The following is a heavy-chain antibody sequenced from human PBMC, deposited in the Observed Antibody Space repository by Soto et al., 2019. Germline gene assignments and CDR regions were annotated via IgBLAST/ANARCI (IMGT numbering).Heavy chain of an antibody. CDR1: GFIFSSYG. CDR3: AKGNGSGSYWYFDY. J-gene: IGHJ4*02. Sequence: GGSLRLSCAASGFIFSSYGMHWVRQAPGKGLEWVAVISYDGSNKYYADSVKGRFTISRDNSKNTLYLQMNSLRAEDTAVYYCAKGNGSGSYWYFDYWGQGTLVTVSS. V-gene: IGHV3-30*18. D-gene: IGHD3-10*01. CDR2: ISYDGSNK.